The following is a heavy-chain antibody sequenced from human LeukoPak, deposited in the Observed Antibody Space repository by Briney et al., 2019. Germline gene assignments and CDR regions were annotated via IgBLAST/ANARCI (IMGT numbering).Heavy chain of an antibody. CDR2: IYYSGST. CDR3: ARGVVVVVPAAGGTAFDI. Sequence: PSETLSLTCTVSGGSISSSSYYWGWIRQPPGKGLKWIGYIYYSGSTNYNPSLKSRVTISVDTSKNQFSLKLSSVTAADTAVYYCARGVVVVVPAAGGTAFDIWGQGTMVTVSS. CDR1: GGSISSSSYY. V-gene: IGHV4-61*05. J-gene: IGHJ3*02. D-gene: IGHD2-2*01.